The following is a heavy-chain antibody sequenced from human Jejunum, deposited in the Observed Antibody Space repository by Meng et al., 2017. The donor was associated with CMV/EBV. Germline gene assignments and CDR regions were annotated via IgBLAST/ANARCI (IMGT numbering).Heavy chain of an antibody. CDR1: GFTLGNYG. CDR3: ARPFGVASAGAFDI. Sequence: SGFTLGNYGMHWVRQAPGKGLEWVAFIRYDESNKYYADSVKGRFTISRDNSMNTLYVQMNSLRTEDTAVYYCARPFGVASAGAFDIWGQGTMVTVSS. CDR2: IRYDESNK. D-gene: IGHD3-3*01. J-gene: IGHJ3*02. V-gene: IGHV3-30*02.